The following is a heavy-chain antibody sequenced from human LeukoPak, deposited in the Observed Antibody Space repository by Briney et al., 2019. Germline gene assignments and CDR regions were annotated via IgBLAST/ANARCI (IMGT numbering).Heavy chain of an antibody. CDR2: IDVRGKNV. D-gene: IGHD7-27*01. V-gene: IGHV3-23*01. CDR1: GFTFGNYG. Sequence: GGSLRLSCAASGFTFGNYGMAWVRQAPGKGLEWVSTIDVRGKNVYYADSVRGRFTISRDNSNSMLYLQMNSLRAEDTAIYYCARDCCGVWGPLGDNWGQGTLVTVSS. CDR3: ARDCCGVWGPLGDN. J-gene: IGHJ4*02.